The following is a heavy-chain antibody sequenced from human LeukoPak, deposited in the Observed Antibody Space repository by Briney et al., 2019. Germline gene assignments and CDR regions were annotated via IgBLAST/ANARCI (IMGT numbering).Heavy chain of an antibody. CDR1: VGTFSSYA. Sequence: ASVKVSCKASVGTFSSYAISWVRQAPGQGLEWMGGIIPIFGTANYAQKFQGRVTITTDESTSTAYMELSSLRSEDTAVYYCAFSEGEGNYYYYMDVWGKGTTVTVSS. CDR3: AFSEGEGNYYYYMDV. D-gene: IGHD1-26*01. J-gene: IGHJ6*03. CDR2: IIPIFGTA. V-gene: IGHV1-69*05.